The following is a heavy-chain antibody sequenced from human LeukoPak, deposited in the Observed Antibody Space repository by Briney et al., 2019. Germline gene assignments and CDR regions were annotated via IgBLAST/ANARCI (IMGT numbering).Heavy chain of an antibody. D-gene: IGHD3-3*01. CDR3: ARARATIFGVVTSFYGMDV. CDR2: IISIFGTA. J-gene: IGHJ6*02. V-gene: IGHV1-69*01. Sequence: ASVKVSCKASGGTFSSYAISWVRQAPGQGLEWMGGIISIFGTANYAQKFQGRVTITADESTSTAYMELSSLRSEDTAVCYCARARATIFGVVTSFYGMDVWGQGTTVTVSS. CDR1: GGTFSSYA.